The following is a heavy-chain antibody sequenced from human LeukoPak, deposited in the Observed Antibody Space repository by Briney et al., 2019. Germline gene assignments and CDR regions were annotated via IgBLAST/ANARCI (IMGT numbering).Heavy chain of an antibody. CDR1: GGSISSGSYY. V-gene: IGHV4-61*02. CDR3: ARDLGDDSSGYSYYFDC. J-gene: IGHJ4*02. CDR2: IYTSGST. D-gene: IGHD3-22*01. Sequence: SETLSLTCTVSGGSISSGSYYWSWIRQPAGKGLEWIGRIYTSGSTNYNPSLKSRVTISVDTSKNQFSLKLSSVTAADTAVYYCARDLGDDSSGYSYYFDCWGQGTLVTVSS.